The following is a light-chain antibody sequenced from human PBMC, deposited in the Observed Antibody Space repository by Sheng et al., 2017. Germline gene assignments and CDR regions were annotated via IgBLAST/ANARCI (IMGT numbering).Light chain of an antibody. CDR1: QTISSY. J-gene: IGKJ4*01. CDR3: YSRYSXLT. Sequence: DIQMTQSPSSLSASVGDRVTITCRASQTISSYLNWYQQKPGKAPKLLIYGASSLQSGVPSRFSGSGSGTDFTLTISYLQPEDFATYYXYSRYSXLT. CDR2: GAS. V-gene: IGKV1-39*01.